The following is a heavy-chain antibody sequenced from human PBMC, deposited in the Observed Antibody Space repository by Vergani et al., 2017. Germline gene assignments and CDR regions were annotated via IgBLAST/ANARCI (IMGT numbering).Heavy chain of an antibody. Sequence: QVQLVQSGAEVQKPGASVKVSCKVSGYTLTELSMHWVRQAPGKGLEWMGGFDPEDGETIYAQKFQGRVTMTEDTSTDTAYMELCSLRSEDTAVYYCATDSSRVVVAATVAFDIWGQGTMVTVSS. CDR3: ATDSSRVVVAATVAFDI. D-gene: IGHD2-15*01. CDR2: FDPEDGET. J-gene: IGHJ3*02. CDR1: GYTLTELS. V-gene: IGHV1-24*01.